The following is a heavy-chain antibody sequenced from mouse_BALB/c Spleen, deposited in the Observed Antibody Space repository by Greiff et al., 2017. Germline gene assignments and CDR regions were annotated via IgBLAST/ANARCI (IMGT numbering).Heavy chain of an antibody. D-gene: IGHD2-1*01. CDR3: TREGIYYGNPLFGY. Sequence: QVQLQQSGAELVRPGASVTLSCKASGYTFTDYEMHWVKQTSVHGLEWIGAIDPETGGTAYNQKFKGKATLTADKSSSTAYMELRSLTSEDSAVYYCTREGIYYGNPLFGYWGQGTLVTVSA. V-gene: IGHV1-15*01. CDR1: GYTFTDYE. CDR2: IDPETGGT. J-gene: IGHJ3*01.